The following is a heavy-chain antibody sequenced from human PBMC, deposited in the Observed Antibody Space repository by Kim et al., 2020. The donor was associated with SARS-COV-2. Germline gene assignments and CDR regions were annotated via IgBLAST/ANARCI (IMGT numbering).Heavy chain of an antibody. CDR3: SRGVRKISNYDY. J-gene: IGHJ4*02. D-gene: IGHD2-15*01. CDR2: MNPNIGNA. CDR1: GYTFTSYD. Sequence: ASVKVSCKASGYTFTSYDLNWVRQATGQGLEWMGWMNPNIGNAGYAQKFQGRVTMTMDPSITTAYMELSSLRSEDTAVYYCSRGVRKISNYDYWGQGTL. V-gene: IGHV1-8*01.